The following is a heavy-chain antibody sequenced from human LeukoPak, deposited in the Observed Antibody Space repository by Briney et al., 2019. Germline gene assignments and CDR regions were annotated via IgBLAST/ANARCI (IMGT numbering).Heavy chain of an antibody. CDR2: VFQDGNT. CDR1: SGNS. D-gene: IGHD2-8*01. J-gene: IGHJ4*02. CDR3: ARRYCNSGICYFYDY. Sequence: SETLSLTCAVSSGNSWDWIRQPPGKGLEWIGSVFQDGNTYYNPSLKSRVIMSLYTSKKQFSLKLISVTAADAAMYYCARRYCNSGICYFYDYWGQGTLVTVSP. V-gene: IGHV4-38-2*01.